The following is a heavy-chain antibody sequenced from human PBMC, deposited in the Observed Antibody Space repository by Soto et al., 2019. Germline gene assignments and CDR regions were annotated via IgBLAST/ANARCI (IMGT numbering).Heavy chain of an antibody. J-gene: IGHJ4*02. Sequence: ESGGGLVQPGGSLRLSCAASGFTFSSYGMNWVRQAPGQGLEWVSGISGSGGTTYYADSVKGRFTISRDNSRNMLYLQMNSLRAEETAVYYCAKVVSASGLADWGQGTLVTVSS. CDR1: GFTFSSYG. D-gene: IGHD2-15*01. CDR2: ISGSGGTT. V-gene: IGHV3-23*01. CDR3: AKVVSASGLAD.